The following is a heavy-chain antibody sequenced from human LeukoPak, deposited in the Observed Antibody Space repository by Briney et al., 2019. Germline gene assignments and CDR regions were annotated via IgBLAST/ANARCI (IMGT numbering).Heavy chain of an antibody. D-gene: IGHD4-17*01. Sequence: GGSLRLSCAASGFTFSDYYMSWIRQAPGKGLEWVSYISSSSSYTNYADSVKGRFTISRDNAKNSLYLQTNSLRAEDTAVYYCAGMRGDYYFDYWGQGTLVTVSS. J-gene: IGHJ4*02. V-gene: IGHV3-11*03. CDR3: AGMRGDYYFDY. CDR2: ISSSSSYT. CDR1: GFTFSDYY.